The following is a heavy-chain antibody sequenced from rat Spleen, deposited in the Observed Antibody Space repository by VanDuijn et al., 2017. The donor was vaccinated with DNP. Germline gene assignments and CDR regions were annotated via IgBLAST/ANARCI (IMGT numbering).Heavy chain of an antibody. J-gene: IGHJ2*01. D-gene: IGHD1-4*01. CDR3: AGRPPPTRGPFDY. CDR1: GFIFNDFW. CDR2: VNKDSSRI. Sequence: EVQLVESGGGLVQPGRSLKLSCAASGFIFNDFWMGWVRQAPGKGLEWIGEVNKDSSRINYSPSLKEKFTISRDNVQNTLYLQMSRLGSEDTDIYYWAGRPPPTRGPFDYWGQGVTVTVSS. V-gene: IGHV4-2*01.